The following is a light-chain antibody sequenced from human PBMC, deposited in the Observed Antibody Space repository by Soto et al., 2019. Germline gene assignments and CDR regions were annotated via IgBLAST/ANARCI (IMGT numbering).Light chain of an antibody. CDR2: DVS. CDR1: SSDVGGYSY. V-gene: IGLV2-14*01. Sequence: QSALTQPASVSVSPGQSIAISCTGTSSDVGGYSYVSWYQQQPGKAPKLVISDVSNRPSGVSDRFSGSKSGNTASLTISGLQTEDEADYYCASYTTSNTYVFGTGTKVTVL. J-gene: IGLJ1*01. CDR3: ASYTTSNTYV.